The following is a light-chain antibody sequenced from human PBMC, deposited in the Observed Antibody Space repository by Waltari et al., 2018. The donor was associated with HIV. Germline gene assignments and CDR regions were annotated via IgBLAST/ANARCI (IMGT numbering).Light chain of an antibody. V-gene: IGLV3-25*03. CDR3: ESADDSGDHWV. J-gene: IGLJ3*02. Sequence: SYELTQPPSVSVSPGQTARTTCSGDAFPTQFAYWYQQKAGQAPLMVIYKDDKRPSGIPDRFSGSMSGTTVTLIISGVQPEDEADYYCESADDSGDHWVFGGGTKLSVL. CDR1: AFPTQF. CDR2: KDD.